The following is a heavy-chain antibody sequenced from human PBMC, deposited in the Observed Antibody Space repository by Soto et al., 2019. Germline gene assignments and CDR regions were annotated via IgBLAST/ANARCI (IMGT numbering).Heavy chain of an antibody. CDR1: GFTFGDYA. D-gene: IGHD2-2*01. Sequence: PGGSLRLSCTASGFTFGDYAMSWFRQAPGKGLEWVGFIRSKAYGGTTEYAASVKGRFTISRDDSKNTLYLQMNSLKTEDTAVYYCTTADPAMVLDYWGQGTLVTVSS. V-gene: IGHV3-49*03. CDR2: IRSKAYGGTT. J-gene: IGHJ4*02. CDR3: TTADPAMVLDY.